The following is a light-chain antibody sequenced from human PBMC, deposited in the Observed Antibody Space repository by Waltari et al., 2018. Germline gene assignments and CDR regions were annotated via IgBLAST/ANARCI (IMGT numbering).Light chain of an antibody. V-gene: IGLV6-57*01. CDR1: SGAIASNY. J-gene: IGLJ2*01. Sequence: FMLTQPHSVSESPGKTVTISCTHSSGAIASNYVQWYQQRPGTPPIALNYENNKRPLRAPDRFSGSIDSSSDSASLTTSGLNTEDEADDYCESYDRTNHGVFGGGTKLTVL. CDR3: ESYDRTNHGV. CDR2: ENN.